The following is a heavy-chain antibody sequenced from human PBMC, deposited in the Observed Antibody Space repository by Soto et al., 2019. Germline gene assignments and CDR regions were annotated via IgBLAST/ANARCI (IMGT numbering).Heavy chain of an antibody. V-gene: IGHV4-59*01. CDR1: GGSISSNY. J-gene: IGHJ4*02. Sequence: PSETLSLTCTVSGGSISSNYWTWIRQPPGKGLEWNGYVYNSGSTNYNPSLKSRVTISEDTSKSQFSLKVNSMTAADTAVYYCARYRREAVAGYTLDNWGQGILVTVS. D-gene: IGHD6-13*01. CDR3: ARYRREAVAGYTLDN. CDR2: VYNSGST.